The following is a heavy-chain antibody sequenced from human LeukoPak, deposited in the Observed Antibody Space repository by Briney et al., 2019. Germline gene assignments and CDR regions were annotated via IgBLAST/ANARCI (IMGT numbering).Heavy chain of an antibody. CDR2: IKQDGSEK. Sequence: PGGSLRLSCAASGFTFSSYWMSWVRQAPGKGLEWVANIKQDGSEKYYVDSVKGRFTISRDNAKNSLYLQMNSLRAEDTAVYYCARDSTYYYGSGSYLNWGQGTLVTVSS. D-gene: IGHD3-10*01. CDR3: ARDSTYYYGSGSYLN. V-gene: IGHV3-7*01. J-gene: IGHJ4*02. CDR1: GFTFSSYW.